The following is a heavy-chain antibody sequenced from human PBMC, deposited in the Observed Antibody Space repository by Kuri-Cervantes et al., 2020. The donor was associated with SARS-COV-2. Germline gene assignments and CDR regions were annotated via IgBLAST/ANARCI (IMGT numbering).Heavy chain of an antibody. D-gene: IGHD6-13*01. CDR1: GGSISSYY. V-gene: IGHV4-59*01. J-gene: IGHJ6*03. CDR2: IYYSGST. CDR3: ARAQYSSSWSEGYYYYMDV. Sequence: GSLRLSCTVSGGSISSYYWSWIRQPPGKGLEWIGDIYYSGSTNYNPSLKSRVTISVDTSKNQFSLKLSSVTAADTAVYYCARAQYSSSWSEGYYYYMDVWGKGTTVTVSS.